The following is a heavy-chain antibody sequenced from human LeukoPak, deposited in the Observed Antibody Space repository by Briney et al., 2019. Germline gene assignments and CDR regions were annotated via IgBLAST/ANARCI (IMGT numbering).Heavy chain of an antibody. CDR3: AREGFYFFDF. CDR2: ISGSGGST. CDR1: GFTFSSYG. Sequence: PGGTLRLSCAASGFTFSSYGMSWVRQAPGKGLEWVSAISGSGGSTYYADSVKGRFTISRDNSKNTLYLQMNSLRAEDSAIYYCAREGFYFFDFWGQGTLVTVSS. V-gene: IGHV3-23*01. J-gene: IGHJ4*01.